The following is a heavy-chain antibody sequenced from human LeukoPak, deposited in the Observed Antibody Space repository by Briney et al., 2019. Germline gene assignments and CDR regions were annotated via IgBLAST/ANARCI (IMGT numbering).Heavy chain of an antibody. CDR3: NRRLGRYYYGMDV. Sequence: GGSLRLSCAASGFTLSTYEMTWVRQAPGKGLEWVAVISYDGSNKYYADSVKGRFTISRDNSKNTLYLQMNSLRAEDTAVYYCNRRLGRYYYGMDVWGKGTTVTVSS. V-gene: IGHV3-30*04. J-gene: IGHJ6*04. D-gene: IGHD3-9*01. CDR2: ISYDGSNK. CDR1: GFTLSTYE.